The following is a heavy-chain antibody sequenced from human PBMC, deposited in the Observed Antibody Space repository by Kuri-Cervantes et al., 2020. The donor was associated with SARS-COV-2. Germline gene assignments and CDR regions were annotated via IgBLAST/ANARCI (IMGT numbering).Heavy chain of an antibody. CDR3: ARVPEGGYSFQH. CDR2: ISGSGSYI. CDR1: GFTFSNSD. J-gene: IGHJ1*01. V-gene: IGHV3-21*01. D-gene: IGHD6-13*01. Sequence: GGSLRLSCAASGFTFSNSDMNWVRQAPGKALEWVSSISGSGSYIYYADSMKGRFTISKESGENSLYLHMNSLRGDDTAVYYCARVPEGGYSFQHWGQGTLVTVSS.